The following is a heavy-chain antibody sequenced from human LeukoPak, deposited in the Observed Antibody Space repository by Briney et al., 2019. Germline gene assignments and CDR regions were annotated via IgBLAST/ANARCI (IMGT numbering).Heavy chain of an antibody. CDR3: ARASYGDYDPFDY. Sequence: GGSLRLSCAASGFTFSSYAMHWVRQAPGKGLEWVAVISYDGSNKYYADSVKGRFTISRDNSKNTLYLQMNSLRAEDTAVYYCARASYGDYDPFDYWGQGTLVTVSS. CDR2: ISYDGSNK. CDR1: GFTFSSYA. V-gene: IGHV3-30-3*01. J-gene: IGHJ4*02. D-gene: IGHD4-17*01.